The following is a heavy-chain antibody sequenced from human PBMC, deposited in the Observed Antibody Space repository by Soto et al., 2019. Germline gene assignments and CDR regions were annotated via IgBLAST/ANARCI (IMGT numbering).Heavy chain of an antibody. CDR1: GYTFTSYA. Sequence: QVQLAQSGAEVKKPGASVKVSCKASGYTFTSYAMQWVRQAPGQRLEWMGWINAGNGNTKYSQKFQGRVTITRDTSASTDYMELSSLRSEDTAVYYCARDPGYSYGYSWGQGTLVTVSS. V-gene: IGHV1-3*01. CDR3: ARDPGYSYGYS. CDR2: INAGNGNT. J-gene: IGHJ4*02. D-gene: IGHD5-18*01.